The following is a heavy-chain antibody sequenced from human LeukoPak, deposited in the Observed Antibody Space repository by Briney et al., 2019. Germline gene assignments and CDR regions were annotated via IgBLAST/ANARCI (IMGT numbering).Heavy chain of an antibody. CDR1: GFTFSIYA. Sequence: GGSLRLSCSASGFTFSIYAMHWVRQAPGKGLEYVSTISSNGRHPYYADSVKGRFTISRDNSKSTLYLQMTGLRVEDTAVYYCVTPDSSGRCEDVFDIWGQGTMVTVSS. V-gene: IGHV3-64D*09. D-gene: IGHD6-19*01. CDR3: VTPDSSGRCEDVFDI. J-gene: IGHJ3*02. CDR2: ISSNGRHP.